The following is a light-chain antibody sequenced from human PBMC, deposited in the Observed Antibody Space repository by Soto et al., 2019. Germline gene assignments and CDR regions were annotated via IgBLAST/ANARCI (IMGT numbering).Light chain of an antibody. CDR2: DAS. Sequence: EIVLTQSPATLSLSPGERATLSCRASQSVSTYLGWYQQKPGQAPRLLIYDASNRATGIPARFSGSGSGTDFTLTISSLEPEDFAVYYCHQRSNWITFVQGTRLEIK. CDR1: QSVSTY. V-gene: IGKV3-11*01. CDR3: HQRSNWIT. J-gene: IGKJ5*01.